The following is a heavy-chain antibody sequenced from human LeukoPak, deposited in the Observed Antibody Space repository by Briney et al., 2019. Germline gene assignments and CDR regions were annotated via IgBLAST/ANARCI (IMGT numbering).Heavy chain of an antibody. V-gene: IGHV3-48*01. J-gene: IGHJ3*02. Sequence: GGSLRLSCAASGFTLSSYAMSWVRQAPGKGLEWVSYISRIISYADSVKGRFTMSRDNAKNSLYLQMNSLRAEDTAVYYCVRDTAYAFDMWGQGTMVTVSS. CDR3: VRDTAYAFDM. CDR1: GFTLSSYA. D-gene: IGHD2-21*02. CDR2: ISRII.